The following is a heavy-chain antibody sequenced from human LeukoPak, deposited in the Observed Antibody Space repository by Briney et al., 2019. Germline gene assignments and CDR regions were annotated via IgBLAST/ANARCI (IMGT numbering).Heavy chain of an antibody. D-gene: IGHD3-10*01. V-gene: IGHV4-59*06. CDR3: ARDSGFGELTLDV. Sequence: SETLSLTCTVSGGSISSYYWSWIRQPPGKGLEWIGYIYYSGSTYYNPSLKSRVTISVDTSKNQFSLKLSSVTAADTAVYYCARDSGFGELTLDVWGQGTTVTVSS. CDR2: IYYSGST. J-gene: IGHJ6*02. CDR1: GGSISSYY.